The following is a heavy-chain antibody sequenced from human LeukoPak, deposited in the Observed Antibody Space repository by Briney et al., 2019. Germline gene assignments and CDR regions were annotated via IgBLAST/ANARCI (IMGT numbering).Heavy chain of an antibody. CDR1: GGSINSSSYY. J-gene: IGHJ5*02. CDR3: ARLYSARFDP. D-gene: IGHD4-11*01. Sequence: SETLSLTCTVSGGSINSSSYYWGWIRQPPGKGLEWIGNFFYNGNTYYKPSLKSRVTISVDTSKSQLSLKLSSVTAADTAVYYCARLYSARFDPWGQGILVTVSS. CDR2: FFYNGNT. V-gene: IGHV4-39*01.